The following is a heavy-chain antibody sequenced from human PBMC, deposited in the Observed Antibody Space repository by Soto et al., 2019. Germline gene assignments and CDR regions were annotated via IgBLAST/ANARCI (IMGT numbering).Heavy chain of an antibody. J-gene: IGHJ6*02. V-gene: IGHV3-33*01. D-gene: IGHD2-8*01. Sequence: QVQLVESGGGVVQPGRSLRLSCAASGFTFSSYGMHWVRQAPGKGLEWVAVIWYDGSNKYYADSVKGRFTISRDNSKNALYLQMNSLRAEDTAVYYCARSRSKRRLYSYYYYDMDVCGQGTTVTVSS. CDR3: ARSRSKRRLYSYYYYDMDV. CDR1: GFTFSSYG. CDR2: IWYDGSNK.